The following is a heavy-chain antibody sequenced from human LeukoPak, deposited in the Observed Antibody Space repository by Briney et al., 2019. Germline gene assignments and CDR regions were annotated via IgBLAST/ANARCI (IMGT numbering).Heavy chain of an antibody. V-gene: IGHV3-23*01. CDR1: GFTFSSYA. J-gene: IGHJ4*02. Sequence: GGSLRLSCAASGFTFSSYAMSWVRQAPGKGLEWVSGISGIGDSTYYADSVKGRFTIARDNSKNTLYLQMNSLRAEDTAVYYCAKALVIITNFDYWGQGTLVTVSS. CDR3: AKALVIITNFDY. CDR2: ISGIGDST. D-gene: IGHD3-9*01.